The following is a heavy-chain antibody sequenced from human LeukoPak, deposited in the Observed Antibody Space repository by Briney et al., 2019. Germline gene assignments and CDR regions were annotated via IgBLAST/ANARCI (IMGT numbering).Heavy chain of an antibody. Sequence: GRSLRLSCAASGFTFSSYAMLWVRQAPGKGLEWVAVISYDGSNKYYADSVKGRFTISRDNSKNTLYLQMNSLRAEDTAVYYCARGGGSSSWYYYMDVWGKGTTVTVSS. V-gene: IGHV3-30-3*01. CDR3: ARGGGSSSWYYYMDV. CDR2: ISYDGSNK. CDR1: GFTFSSYA. J-gene: IGHJ6*03. D-gene: IGHD6-6*01.